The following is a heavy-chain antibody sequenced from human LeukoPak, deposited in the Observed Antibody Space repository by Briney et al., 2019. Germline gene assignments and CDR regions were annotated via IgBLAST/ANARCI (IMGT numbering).Heavy chain of an antibody. CDR3: AKGSGYDSDYFDY. D-gene: IGHD5-12*01. CDR1: GFTFDDYA. Sequence: GRSLRLSCAASGFTFDDYAMHGVRQAPGKGVEGVSGITCNSGRIGYADSVKGRFTISRDNAKNSLYLQMNSLRAEDTALYYCAKGSGYDSDYFDYWGQGTLVTVSS. V-gene: IGHV3-9*01. CDR2: ITCNSGRI. J-gene: IGHJ4*02.